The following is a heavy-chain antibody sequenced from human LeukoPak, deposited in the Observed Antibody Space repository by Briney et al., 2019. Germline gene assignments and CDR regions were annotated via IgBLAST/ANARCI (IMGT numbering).Heavy chain of an antibody. V-gene: IGHV4-34*01. CDR1: GGSLSGAY. J-gene: IGHJ4*02. D-gene: IGHD3-9*01. CDR3: ARGPVRLARPYDF. Sequence: SETLTLTCTVQGGSLSGAYWTWIRQPPGKGLEWIREINHTGSTNYNPSFKSRVTMSADTPKNQFSLNLTSVTAADTALYYCARGPVRLARPYDFWGQGTLVTVSS. CDR2: INHTGST.